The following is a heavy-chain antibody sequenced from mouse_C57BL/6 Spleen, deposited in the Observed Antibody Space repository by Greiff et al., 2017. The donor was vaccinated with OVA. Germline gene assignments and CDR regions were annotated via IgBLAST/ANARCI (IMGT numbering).Heavy chain of an antibody. V-gene: IGHV1-50*01. CDR1: GYTFTSYW. J-gene: IGHJ3*01. Sequence: QVQLQQPGAELVKPGASVKLSCKASGYTFTSYWMQWVTQRPGQGLEWIGEIDPSDSYTTSNQKVKGKAPLTVDTSSSRAYRQLSSRTSEDSAVYYCASYYYGSSYGFAYWGQGTLVTVSA. CDR2: IDPSDSYT. CDR3: ASYYYGSSYGFAY. D-gene: IGHD1-1*01.